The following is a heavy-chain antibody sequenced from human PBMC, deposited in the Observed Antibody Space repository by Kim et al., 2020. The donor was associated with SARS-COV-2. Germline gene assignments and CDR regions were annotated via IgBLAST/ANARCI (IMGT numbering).Heavy chain of an antibody. D-gene: IGHD1-26*01. CDR3: ATYQWGYAFDI. J-gene: IGHJ3*02. V-gene: IGHV4-59*01. Sequence: TNYNPSLKSRVTISVDTSKNQFSLKLSAVTAADTAVYYCATYQWGYAFDIRGQGTMVTVSS. CDR2: T.